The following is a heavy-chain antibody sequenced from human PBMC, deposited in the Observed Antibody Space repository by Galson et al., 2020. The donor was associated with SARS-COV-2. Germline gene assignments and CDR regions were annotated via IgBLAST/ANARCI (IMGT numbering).Heavy chain of an antibody. CDR1: GFTVSSNY. CDR3: AREYGSSSSYYYYYMDV. Sequence: GGSLRLSCAASGFTVSSNYMSWVRQAPGKGLEWVSVIYSGGSTYYADSVKGRFTISRHNSKNTLYLQMNSLRAEDTAVYYCAREYGSSSSYYYYYMDVWGKGTTVTVSS. J-gene: IGHJ6*03. CDR2: IYSGGST. V-gene: IGHV3-53*04. D-gene: IGHD6-6*01.